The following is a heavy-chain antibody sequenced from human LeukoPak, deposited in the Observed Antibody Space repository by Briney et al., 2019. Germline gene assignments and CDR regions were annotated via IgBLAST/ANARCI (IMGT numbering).Heavy chain of an antibody. D-gene: IGHD5-18*01. CDR3: AKTSEIQLWPSYVDY. CDR2: MNPNSGNT. J-gene: IGHJ4*02. Sequence: ASVKVSCKASGYTFTTYAMNWVRQAPGQGLEWMGWMNPNSGNTGYAQKFQGRVTMTRNTSISTAYMELSRLRSDDTAVYYCAKTSEIQLWPSYVDYWGQGTLVAVSS. CDR1: GYTFTTYA. V-gene: IGHV1-8*02.